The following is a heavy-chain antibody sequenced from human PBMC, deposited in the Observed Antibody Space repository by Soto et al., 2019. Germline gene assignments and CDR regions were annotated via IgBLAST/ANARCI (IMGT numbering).Heavy chain of an antibody. CDR3: AGGSAYDESWFDP. CDR2: TYYRSRWYN. V-gene: IGHV6-1*01. CDR1: GDSVSTNRAS. J-gene: IGHJ5*02. D-gene: IGHD5-12*01. Sequence: LSLTCAISGDSVSTNRASWNWIRQSPSRGLEWLGRTYYRSRWYNDYAVSVKSRITINPDTSKNQFSLQLNSVTAEDTAVYYCAGGSAYDESWFDPWGQGTPVTVSS.